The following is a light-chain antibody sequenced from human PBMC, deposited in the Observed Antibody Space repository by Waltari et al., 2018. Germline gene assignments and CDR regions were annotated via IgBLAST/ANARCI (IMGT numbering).Light chain of an antibody. Sequence: ELVLTQSPATLSLSPGERATLSCRASQSVSSYLAWYQQKPGQAPRLLIYDASNRATGIPARFSGSGSGTDFTLTISSLEPEDFAVYYCQQRSNWFRTFGGGTKVEIK. J-gene: IGKJ4*01. CDR1: QSVSSY. V-gene: IGKV3-11*01. CDR3: QQRSNWFRT. CDR2: DAS.